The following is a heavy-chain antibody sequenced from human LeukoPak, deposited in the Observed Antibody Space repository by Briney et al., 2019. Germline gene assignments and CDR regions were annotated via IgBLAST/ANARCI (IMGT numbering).Heavy chain of an antibody. Sequence: GGSLRLSCAVSGFTFSGYWMNWIRQAPGKGLVWVSRINSDGSGATYADYVKGRFTISRDNAKKMLFLQMNSLRAEDTAVYYCTRDFYSSSWDWGQGTLVSVSS. CDR2: INSDGSGA. D-gene: IGHD6-13*01. V-gene: IGHV3-74*01. CDR3: TRDFYSSSWD. CDR1: GFTFSGYW. J-gene: IGHJ1*01.